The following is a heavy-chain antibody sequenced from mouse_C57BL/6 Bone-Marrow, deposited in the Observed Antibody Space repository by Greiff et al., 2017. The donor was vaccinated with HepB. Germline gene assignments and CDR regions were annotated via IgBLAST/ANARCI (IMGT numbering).Heavy chain of an antibody. D-gene: IGHD1-1*02. CDR1: GFSLTSYG. CDR2: IWSDGST. Sequence: VQRVESGPGLVAPSQSLSITCTVSGFSLTSYGVHWVRQPPGKGLEWLVVIWSDGSTTYNSALKSRLSISKDNSKSQVFLKMNSLQTDDTAMYYCARHANCGYAMESWGQEAPVTVSS. J-gene: IGHJ4*01. CDR3: ARHANCGYAMES. V-gene: IGHV2-6-1*01.